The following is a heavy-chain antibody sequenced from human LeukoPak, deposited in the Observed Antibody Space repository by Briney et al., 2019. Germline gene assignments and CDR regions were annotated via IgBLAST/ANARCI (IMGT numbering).Heavy chain of an antibody. Sequence: NASETLSLTCTVSGGSISSSSYYWGWIRQPPGKGLEWIGSSYYSGSTYYNPSLKSRVTITVDTSNNQFSLKLTSVTAADTAVYYCARVLSGGNYGAHYWGQGTLVTVSS. D-gene: IGHD4/OR15-4a*01. CDR3: ARVLSGGNYGAHY. J-gene: IGHJ4*02. CDR2: SYYSGST. CDR1: GGSISSSSYY. V-gene: IGHV4-39*01.